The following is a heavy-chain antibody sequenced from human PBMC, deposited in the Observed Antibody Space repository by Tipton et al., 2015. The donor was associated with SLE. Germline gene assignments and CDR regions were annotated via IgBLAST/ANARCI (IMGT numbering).Heavy chain of an antibody. CDR3: AREGEVTTYPYYFDY. D-gene: IGHD4-17*01. V-gene: IGHV4-31*03. CDR2: IYYSGSH. CDR1: GGSISSGGYS. Sequence: TLSLTCTVSGGSISSGGYSWSWIRQHPGKGLERIGYIYYSGSHYYHPSLKSRVTMSVDTPKNQFSLKLTSVTAADTSVYYCAREGEVTTYPYYFDYWGQGTLVTVSS. J-gene: IGHJ4*02.